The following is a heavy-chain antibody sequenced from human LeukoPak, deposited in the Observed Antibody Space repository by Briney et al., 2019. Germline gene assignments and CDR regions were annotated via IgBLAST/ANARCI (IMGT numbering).Heavy chain of an antibody. D-gene: IGHD6-6*01. CDR1: GFTFSSYA. CDR3: ARSSYSSSSSV. CDR2: INSDGSEG. Sequence: GGSLRLSCAASGFTFSSYAMHWVRQAPGKGLEWVASINSDGSEGYYADVVKGRFTISRDNAKNSLYLQINSLRAEDTAVYYCARSSYSSSSSVWGQGTMVTVSS. J-gene: IGHJ3*01. V-gene: IGHV3-7*03.